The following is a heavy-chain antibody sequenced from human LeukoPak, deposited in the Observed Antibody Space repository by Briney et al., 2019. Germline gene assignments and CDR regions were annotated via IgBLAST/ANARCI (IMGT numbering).Heavy chain of an antibody. CDR3: ARGGRNYDILTGYYKY. V-gene: IGHV4-34*01. J-gene: IGHJ4*02. CDR1: GGSFSGYY. Sequence: SETLSLTCAVYGGSFSGYYWSWIRQPPGKGLEWIGEINHSGSTNYNPSLKSRVTISVDTSKNQFSLKLSSVTAEDTAVYYCARGGRNYDILTGYYKYWGQGTLVTVSS. CDR2: INHSGST. D-gene: IGHD3-9*01.